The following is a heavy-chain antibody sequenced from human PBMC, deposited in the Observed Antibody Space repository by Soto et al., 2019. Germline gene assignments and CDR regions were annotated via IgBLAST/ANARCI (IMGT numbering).Heavy chain of an antibody. CDR2: ISYDGSNK. D-gene: IGHD2-2*01. CDR1: GFTFSSYG. J-gene: IGHJ5*02. CDR3: AKGPVPAAISRWFDP. Sequence: GGSLRLSCAASGFTFSSYGMHWVRQAPGKGLEWVAVISYDGSNKYYADSVKGRFTISRDNSKNTLYLQMNSLRAEDTAVYYCAKGPVPAAISRWFDPWGQGTLVTVSS. V-gene: IGHV3-30*18.